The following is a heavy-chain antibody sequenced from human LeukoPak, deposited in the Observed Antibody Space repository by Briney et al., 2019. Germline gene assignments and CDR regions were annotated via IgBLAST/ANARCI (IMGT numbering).Heavy chain of an antibody. CDR2: IKEDGSET. CDR3: ARDSFETDIDY. Sequence: GGSLRLSWAVSGFTFSTYWMSWVRQAPGKGLEWVANIKEDGSETYYVDSLKGRFTISRDNVKNSLYLQINSLRADDSAVYYCARDSFETDIDYWGQGTLVTVSS. CDR1: GFTFSTYW. J-gene: IGHJ4*02. D-gene: IGHD1-14*01. V-gene: IGHV3-7*01.